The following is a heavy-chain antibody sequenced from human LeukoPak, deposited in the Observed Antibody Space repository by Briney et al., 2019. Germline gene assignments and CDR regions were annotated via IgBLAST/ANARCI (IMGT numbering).Heavy chain of an antibody. CDR2: INHSGST. V-gene: IGHV4-34*01. CDR3: ARVSKVHNGEQLLDY. CDR1: GGSFSGYY. Sequence: PSETLSLTCAVYGGSFSGYYWSWIRQPPGKGLEWIGEINHSGSTNYNPSLKSRVTISVDTSENQFSLKLSSVTAADTAVYYCARVSKVHNGEQLLDYWGQGTLVTVSS. D-gene: IGHD5-18*01. J-gene: IGHJ4*02.